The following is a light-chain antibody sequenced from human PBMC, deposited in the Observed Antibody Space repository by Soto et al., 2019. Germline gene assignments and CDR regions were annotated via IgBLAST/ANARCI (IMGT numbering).Light chain of an antibody. J-gene: IGKJ3*01. CDR2: GAS. Sequence: IVLTQSPGTLSLSPGESATLSCRASQYFXSSYLAWYRQNPGQSPRLLXDGASSRATGSPDRLSGSGSATDFTLPISSLQPEDFATYYCQQSYRTPPTFGPGTKVDIK. CDR1: QYFXSSY. CDR3: QQSYRTPPT. V-gene: IGKV3-20*01.